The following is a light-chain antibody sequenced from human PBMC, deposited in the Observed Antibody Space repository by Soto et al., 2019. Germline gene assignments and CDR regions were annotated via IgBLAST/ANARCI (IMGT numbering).Light chain of an antibody. J-gene: IGKJ5*01. Sequence: EVVMTQSPATLSVSPGERAALSCRASESVSSNLAWYQQRPGQAPRLVIYGASTRATGIPARFSGSGSGTAFTLTISSLQSEDFAVYYCQQYNNWPPITFGQGTRLEIK. V-gene: IGKV3-15*01. CDR2: GAS. CDR3: QQYNNWPPIT. CDR1: ESVSSN.